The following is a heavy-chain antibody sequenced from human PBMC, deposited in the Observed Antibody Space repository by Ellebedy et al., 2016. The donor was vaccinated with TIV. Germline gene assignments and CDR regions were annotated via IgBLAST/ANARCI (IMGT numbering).Heavy chain of an antibody. CDR3: ARLPTSGSYWLGVGDY. J-gene: IGHJ4*02. D-gene: IGHD1-26*01. CDR2: INPSGGST. Sequence: AASVKVSCKASGYTFTGYYMHWVRQAPGQGLEWMGIINPSGGSTSYAQKFQGRVTMTRDTSTSTVYMELSSLRSEDTAVYYCARLPTSGSYWLGVGDYWGQGTLVTVSS. CDR1: GYTFTGYY. V-gene: IGHV1-46*01.